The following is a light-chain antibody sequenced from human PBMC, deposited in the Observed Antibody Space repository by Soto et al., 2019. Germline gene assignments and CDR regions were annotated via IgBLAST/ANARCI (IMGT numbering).Light chain of an antibody. CDR3: QKYGSSPLT. Sequence: LLTQSPGKLSLSPGDSATLSCRGSQSVSSSYLAWYQQKTGQAPRLLIYGESSRATGIPARFSGSGSGTDLNLTISRLEPEDFAVYYCQKYGSSPLTCGGGTKGDIK. CDR1: QSVSSSY. J-gene: IGKJ4*01. CDR2: GES. V-gene: IGKV3-20*01.